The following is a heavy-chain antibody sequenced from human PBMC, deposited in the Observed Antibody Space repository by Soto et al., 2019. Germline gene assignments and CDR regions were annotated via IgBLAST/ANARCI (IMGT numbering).Heavy chain of an antibody. CDR3: ARNRRLSVAGTDYYGMDV. J-gene: IGHJ6*02. D-gene: IGHD6-19*01. CDR1: GGYISSNNW. CDR2: IYDSGST. V-gene: IGHV4-4*02. Sequence: PSETLSLTCAVSGGYISSNNWWTWVGQPPGKGLEWIGEIYDSGSTNYNPSLNSRVTISVDKSKNHFFLNLRSVTAADTAVYYCARNRRLSVAGTDYYGMDVWGQGTTVTVFS.